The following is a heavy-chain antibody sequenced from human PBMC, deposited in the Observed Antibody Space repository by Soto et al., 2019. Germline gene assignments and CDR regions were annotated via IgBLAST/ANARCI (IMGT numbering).Heavy chain of an antibody. CDR2: FDPEGSDT. CDR3: ATMGFCGPGCYSFDY. CDR1: GYTLRELA. V-gene: IGHV1-24*01. J-gene: IGHJ4*02. Sequence: ASVKVSCKVSGYTLRELAIHWVRQAPGKGFEWMGGFDPEGSDTIYAQKLQGGVTMTSDTSTETAYMELESLTSEDTAFYYCATMGFCGPGCYSFDYWGQGTLVTVSS. D-gene: IGHD2-21*02.